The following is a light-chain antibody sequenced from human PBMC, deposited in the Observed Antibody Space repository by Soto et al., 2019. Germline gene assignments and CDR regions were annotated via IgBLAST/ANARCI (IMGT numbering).Light chain of an antibody. CDR2: HVS. V-gene: IGKV3-20*01. J-gene: IGKJ4*01. CDR1: QSVSSTS. CDR3: QQYGTSSLT. Sequence: DIVLTQSPGTLYLSPGERAILSCRASQSVSSTSLAWYQQGPGQAPRLLIYHVSSRANGIPDRFSGSGSGTDFTLTISTLEPEDFAVYYCQQYGTSSLTFGGGTRVEI.